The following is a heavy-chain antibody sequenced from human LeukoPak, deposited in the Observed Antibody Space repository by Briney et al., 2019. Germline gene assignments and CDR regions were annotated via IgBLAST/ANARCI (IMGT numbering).Heavy chain of an antibody. CDR2: IYYSGST. D-gene: IGHD3-3*01. CDR3: ARQDRRLRFLEWLFAEFDY. J-gene: IGHJ4*02. Sequence: SETLSLTCTVSGGSISSSSYYWGWIRQPPGKGLERIGSIYYSGSTYYNPSLKSRVTISVDTSKNQFSLKLSSVTAADTAVYYCARQDRRLRFLEWLFAEFDYWGQGTLVTVSS. V-gene: IGHV4-39*01. CDR1: GGSISSSSYY.